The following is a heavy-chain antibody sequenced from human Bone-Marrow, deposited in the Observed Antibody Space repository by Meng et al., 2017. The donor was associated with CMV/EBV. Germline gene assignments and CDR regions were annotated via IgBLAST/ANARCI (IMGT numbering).Heavy chain of an antibody. J-gene: IGHJ4*02. V-gene: IGHV4-39*07. CDR1: GGSISSSSYY. D-gene: IGHD2-21*01. CDR2: IYYSGST. Sequence: SETLSLTCTVSGGSISSSSYYWGWIRQPPGKGLEWIGSIYYSGSTYYNPSLKSRFTISADTSKNQFSLKLASVTTADTAGYFGVAYLVGIGGRGYWGQGTAVTVSS. CDR3: VAYLVGIGGRGY.